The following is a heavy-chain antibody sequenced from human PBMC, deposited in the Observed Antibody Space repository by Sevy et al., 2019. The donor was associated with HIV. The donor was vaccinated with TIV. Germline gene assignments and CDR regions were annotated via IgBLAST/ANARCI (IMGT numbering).Heavy chain of an antibody. CDR1: GFTFDDYA. Sequence: GGSLRLSCTASGFTFDDYAMSWFRQAPGKGLEWVAFITRNSYEAYGGIREYVASVKGRFTISRDDSKSIAYLQMNSLKTEDTATYYCSRALATAVTPEYYFDYWGQRTLVTVSS. CDR2: ITRNSYEAYGGIR. D-gene: IGHD2-15*01. V-gene: IGHV3-49*03. J-gene: IGHJ4*02. CDR3: SRALATAVTPEYYFDY.